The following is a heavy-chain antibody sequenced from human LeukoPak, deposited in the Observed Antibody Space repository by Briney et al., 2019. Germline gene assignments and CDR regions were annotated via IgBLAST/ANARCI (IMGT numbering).Heavy chain of an antibody. J-gene: IGHJ4*02. V-gene: IGHV3-23*01. CDR2: ISGSGGST. Sequence: GGSLRLSCAASGFTFSSYAMSRVRQAPGKGLEWVSAISGSGGSTYYADSVKGRFTISRDNSKNTLYLQMNSLRAEDTAVYYCAKTLRDGYNYFDYWGQGTLVTVSS. CDR3: AKTLRDGYNYFDY. D-gene: IGHD5-24*01. CDR1: GFTFSSYA.